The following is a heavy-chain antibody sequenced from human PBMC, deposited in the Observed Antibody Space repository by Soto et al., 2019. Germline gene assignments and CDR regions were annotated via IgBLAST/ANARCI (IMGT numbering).Heavy chain of an antibody. V-gene: IGHV4-30-2*01. J-gene: IGHJ4*02. CDR2: FSHTGGT. Sequence: QVQLQESGPGLVKPSQTLSLTCAVSGASISSGGHSWTWIRQPPGEGLEWIGYFSHTGGTYYNPSLKSRVILSVDGSKNHLSLKLRSVTAADTAVYYCARLNGDPDSWGQGTLVTVSS. CDR1: GASISSGGHS. D-gene: IGHD7-27*01. CDR3: ARLNGDPDS.